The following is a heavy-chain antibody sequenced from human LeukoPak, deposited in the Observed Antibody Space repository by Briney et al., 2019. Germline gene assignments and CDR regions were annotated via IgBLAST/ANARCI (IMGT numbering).Heavy chain of an antibody. V-gene: IGHV1-2*02. CDR3: ARGRDNYDSSGYFLFDY. CDR1: GYTFTGYY. J-gene: IGHJ4*01. CDR2: ISPNSGGT. D-gene: IGHD3-22*01. Sequence: SSVKVPRLASGYTFTGYYLLWVRQAPGQGLEWMGWISPNSGGTNYAQKFQGRVTMIRDTSISTAYMELGRLRSDDTAVYYCARGRDNYDSSGYFLFDYWGQGTLVTVSS.